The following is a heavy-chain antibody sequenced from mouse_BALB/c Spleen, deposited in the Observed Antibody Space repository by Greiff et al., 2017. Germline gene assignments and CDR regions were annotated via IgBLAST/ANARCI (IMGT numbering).Heavy chain of an antibody. Sequence: EVQVVESGGGLVQPGGSRKLSCAASGFTFSSFGMHWVRQAPEKGLEWVAYISSGSSTIYYADTVKGRFTISRDNPKNTLFLQMTSLRSEDTAMYYCARSDDYDGAWFAYWGQGTLVTVSA. D-gene: IGHD2-4*01. V-gene: IGHV5-17*02. CDR1: GFTFSSFG. CDR2: ISSGSSTI. CDR3: ARSDDYDGAWFAY. J-gene: IGHJ3*01.